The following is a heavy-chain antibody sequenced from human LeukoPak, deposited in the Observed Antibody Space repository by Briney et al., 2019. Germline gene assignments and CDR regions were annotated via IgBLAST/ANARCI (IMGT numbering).Heavy chain of an antibody. J-gene: IGHJ4*02. CDR2: ISSSSSYI. Sequence: GGSLRLSCAASGFTFSSYSMNWVRQTPGKGLEWVSSISSSSSYIYYADSVKGRFTISRDNAKNSLYLQMNSLRAEDTAVYYCARSSTMIVVVRRYYFDYWGQGTLVTVSS. V-gene: IGHV3-21*01. CDR1: GFTFSSYS. D-gene: IGHD3-22*01. CDR3: ARSSTMIVVVRRYYFDY.